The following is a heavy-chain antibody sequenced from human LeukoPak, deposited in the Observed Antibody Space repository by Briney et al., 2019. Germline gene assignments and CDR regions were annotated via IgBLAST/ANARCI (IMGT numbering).Heavy chain of an antibody. CDR3: ARASFWESPINWFAP. D-gene: IGHD3-16*01. V-gene: IGHV1-2*02. CDR1: GYTFTGYY. CDR2: VNPNSGGT. J-gene: IGHJ5*02. Sequence: ASVKVSCKASGYTFTGYYMHWVRQAPGQGLEWMGWVNPNSGGTNYAQKFQGRVTMTRDRSISTAYMELSRLTSDDTAVYYCARASFWESPINWFAPWGQGTLVTVSS.